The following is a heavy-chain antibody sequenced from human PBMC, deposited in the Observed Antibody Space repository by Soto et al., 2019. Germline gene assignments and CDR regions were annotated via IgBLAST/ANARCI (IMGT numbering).Heavy chain of an antibody. Sequence: SETLSLTCTVSGGSISSYYWSWIRQPPGKGLEWIGYIYYSGSTNYNPSLKSRVTISVDTAKNQFSLKLISVTAADAAVDYCARAGSSSWSDFDYWGQGTLVTVSS. V-gene: IGHV4-59*01. J-gene: IGHJ4*02. CDR2: IYYSGST. CDR1: GGSISSYY. D-gene: IGHD6-13*01. CDR3: ARAGSSSWSDFDY.